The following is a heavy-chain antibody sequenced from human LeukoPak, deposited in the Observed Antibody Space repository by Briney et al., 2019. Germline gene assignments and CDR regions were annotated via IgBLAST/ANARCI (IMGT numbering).Heavy chain of an antibody. CDR3: ARDLYRIVVVPHYFDF. CDR2: IKKDGSEK. Sequence: GGSLRLSCAASGFTFSSYGMSWVRQAPGKGLEWVANIKKDGSEKYYVDSVEGRFTISRDNAKNSLYLQMNSLRAEDTAVYYCARDLYRIVVVPHYFDFWGQGTLVTVSS. CDR1: GFTFSSYG. V-gene: IGHV3-7*01. J-gene: IGHJ4*02. D-gene: IGHD3-22*01.